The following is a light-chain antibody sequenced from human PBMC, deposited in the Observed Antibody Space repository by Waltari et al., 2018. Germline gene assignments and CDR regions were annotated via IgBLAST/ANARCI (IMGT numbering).Light chain of an antibody. Sequence: DIQLTQSPSFLSAAVGDRVTITCRASQGVSSYLAWYQQKPGKAPKVLIYGASTLQRGFPSRFSGSGAGTEFILTIISLQPEDSATYNCQQIHSYPRTFHQGTQLEIK. CDR2: GAS. CDR1: QGVSSY. J-gene: IGKJ2*02. CDR3: QQIHSYPRT. V-gene: IGKV1-9*01.